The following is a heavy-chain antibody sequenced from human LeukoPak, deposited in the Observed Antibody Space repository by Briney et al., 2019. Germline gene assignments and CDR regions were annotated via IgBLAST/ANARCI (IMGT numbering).Heavy chain of an antibody. CDR1: GYTFTSYG. D-gene: IGHD6-13*01. J-gene: IGHJ3*02. CDR3: ARDYATAAGTAFDI. Sequence: ASVTVSCKASGYTFTSYGISWVRQAPGQGLEWMGWISAYNGNTNYAQGLQGRVTMTTDTSTSTAYMELRSLGSDDTAVYYCARDYATAAGTAFDIWGQGTMVTVSS. V-gene: IGHV1-18*01. CDR2: ISAYNGNT.